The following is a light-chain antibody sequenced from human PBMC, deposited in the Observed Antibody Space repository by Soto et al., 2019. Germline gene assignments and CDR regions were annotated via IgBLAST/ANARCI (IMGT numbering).Light chain of an antibody. Sequence: EIVLTQSPGTLSLSPGEGATLSFMASQSVSSSYIAWYQQRPGQAPRLLIYAASTRATGIPARFSGSGSGTEFTLTISTLQSEDFAVYYCQQYNNWPQITFGQGTRLEIK. CDR3: QQYNNWPQIT. CDR1: QSVSSS. CDR2: AAS. J-gene: IGKJ5*01. V-gene: IGKV3-15*01.